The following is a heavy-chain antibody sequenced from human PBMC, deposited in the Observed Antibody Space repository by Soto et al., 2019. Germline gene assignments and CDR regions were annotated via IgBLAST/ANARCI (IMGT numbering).Heavy chain of an antibody. J-gene: IGHJ4*02. V-gene: IGHV4-31*03. CDR3: ARDRIGVAGTGEYYFDY. CDR1: GGSISSGGYY. D-gene: IGHD6-19*01. Sequence: PSETLSLTCTVSGGSISSGGYYWSWIRQHPGKGLEWIGYIYYSGSTYYNPSLKSRVTISVDTSKNQFSLQLNSVTPEDTAVYYCARDRIGVAGTGEYYFDYWGQGTLVTVSS. CDR2: IYYSGST.